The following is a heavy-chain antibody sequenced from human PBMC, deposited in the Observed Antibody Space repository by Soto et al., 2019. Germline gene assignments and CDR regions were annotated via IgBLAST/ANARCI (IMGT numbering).Heavy chain of an antibody. Sequence: GGSLRLSCAASGLTFTRYSMNWVRQAPGKGLEWVSSISSTTNYIHYGDSMKGRFTISRDNAKNSLYLEMNSLRAEDTAVYYCARESEDLTSNFDYWGQGTLVTVSS. CDR3: ARESEDLTSNFDY. J-gene: IGHJ4*02. CDR2: ISSTTNYI. V-gene: IGHV3-21*06. CDR1: GLTFTRYS.